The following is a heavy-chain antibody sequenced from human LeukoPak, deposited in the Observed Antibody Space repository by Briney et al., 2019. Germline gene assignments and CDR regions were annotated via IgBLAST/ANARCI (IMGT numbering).Heavy chain of an antibody. J-gene: IGHJ4*02. D-gene: IGHD6-13*01. CDR3: ARESIAAAGTGAFDY. CDR2: ISGSGGST. Sequence: GGFLRLSCAASGFTFSSYAMSWVRQAPGKGLEWVPAISGSGGSTYYADSVKGRFTISRDNSKNTLYLQMNSLRAEDTAVYYCARESIAAAGTGAFDYWGQGTLVTVSS. CDR1: GFTFSSYA. V-gene: IGHV3-23*01.